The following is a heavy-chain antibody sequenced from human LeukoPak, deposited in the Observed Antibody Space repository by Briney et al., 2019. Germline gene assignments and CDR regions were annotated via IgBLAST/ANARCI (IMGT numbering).Heavy chain of an antibody. D-gene: IGHD2-2*01. J-gene: IGHJ4*02. CDR2: INPSGGST. V-gene: IGHV1-46*01. CDR3: ARAVSRRGDY. CDR1: GYTFTSYY. Sequence: ASVKVSCKASGYTFTSYYMHWVRQAPGQGLEWMGIINPSGGSTSYAQKFQGRVTMTRDTSISTAYMELSRLRSDDTAVYYCARAVSRRGDYWGQGTLVTVSS.